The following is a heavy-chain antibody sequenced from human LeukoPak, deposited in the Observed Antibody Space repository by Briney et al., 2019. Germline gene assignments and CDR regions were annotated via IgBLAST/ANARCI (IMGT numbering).Heavy chain of an antibody. CDR2: ISYDGSSK. J-gene: IGHJ4*02. D-gene: IGHD1-26*01. Sequence: GGSLRLSCAASGFPFSSYGMHWVRQAPGKGLEWVAVISYDGSSKYYGDSVKGRFTISRDNSKNTLYLQMNSLRPEDTAVYYCAKDVVGARYNYFDYWGQGTLVTVSS. V-gene: IGHV3-30*18. CDR1: GFPFSSYG. CDR3: AKDVVGARYNYFDY.